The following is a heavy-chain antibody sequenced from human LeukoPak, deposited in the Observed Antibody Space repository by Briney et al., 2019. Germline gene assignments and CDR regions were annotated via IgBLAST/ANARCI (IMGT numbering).Heavy chain of an antibody. D-gene: IGHD6-19*01. Sequence: GGSLRLSCAASGFTFSSYSMNWVRQAPGKGLEWVSSISSSSSYIYYADSVKGRFTISRDNAKNSLYLQMNSLRAEDTAVYYCARPDNIIAVAGTALSYWGQGTLVTVSS. CDR2: ISSSSSYI. CDR3: ARPDNIIAVAGTALSY. V-gene: IGHV3-21*01. J-gene: IGHJ4*02. CDR1: GFTFSSYS.